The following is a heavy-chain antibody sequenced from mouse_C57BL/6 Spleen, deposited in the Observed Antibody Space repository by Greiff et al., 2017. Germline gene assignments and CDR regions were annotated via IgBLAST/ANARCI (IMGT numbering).Heavy chain of an antibody. D-gene: IGHD1-1*01. CDR2: INPNNGGT. V-gene: IGHV1-26*01. CDR1: GYTFTDYY. CDR3: ATPFYGSSWYFDV. J-gene: IGHJ1*03. Sequence: EVKLQQSGPELVKPGASVKISCKASGYTFTDYYMNWVKQSHGKSLEWIGDINPNNGGTSYNQKFKGKATLTVDKSSSTAYMELRSLTSEDSAVYYCATPFYGSSWYFDVWGTGTTVTVSS.